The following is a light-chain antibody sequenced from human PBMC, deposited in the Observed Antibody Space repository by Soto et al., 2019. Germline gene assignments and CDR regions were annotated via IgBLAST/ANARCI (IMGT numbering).Light chain of an antibody. V-gene: IGKV4-1*01. CDR2: WAS. CDR3: QQYYSPPLT. CDR1: QSVLYSSNNKNC. Sequence: DIVMTQSPDSLAVSLGERVTINCKSSQSVLYSSNNKNCLAWYQQKPGQPPKLLIYWASTRESGVPDRFSGSGSGTDFTLTISSLQAEDVAVYYCQQYYSPPLTFGGGTKVEIK. J-gene: IGKJ4*01.